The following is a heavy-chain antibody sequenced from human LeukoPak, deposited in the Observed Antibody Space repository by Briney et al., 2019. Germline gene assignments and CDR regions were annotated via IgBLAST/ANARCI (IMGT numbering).Heavy chain of an antibody. CDR3: ARPYCSGGSCYSQVAL. J-gene: IGHJ4*02. CDR2: ISGSGGST. V-gene: IGHV3-23*01. CDR1: GFNFSTYW. D-gene: IGHD2-15*01. Sequence: PGGSLRLSCTASGFNFSTYWMHWVRQAPGKGLEWVSAISGSGGSTYYADSVKGRFTISRDNSKNTLYLQMNSLRAEDTAVYYCARPYCSGGSCYSQVALWGQGTLVTVSS.